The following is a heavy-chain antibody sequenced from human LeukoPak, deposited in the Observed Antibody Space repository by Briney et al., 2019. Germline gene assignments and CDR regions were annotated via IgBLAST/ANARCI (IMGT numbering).Heavy chain of an antibody. CDR1: GFTFDDYA. CDR2: ITWNSYTK. J-gene: IGHJ4*02. V-gene: IGHV3-9*01. CDR3: AKDFGCGADACHLFYFDS. Sequence: PGRSLTLSCVVSGFTFDDYAMHWVRQGPGKGLEWVAGITWNSYTKDYADSVKGRFTISRDNTKNALYLQMDSLRVEDSALYYCAKDFGCGADACHLFYFDSWGQGTLVTVSS. D-gene: IGHD2-21*01.